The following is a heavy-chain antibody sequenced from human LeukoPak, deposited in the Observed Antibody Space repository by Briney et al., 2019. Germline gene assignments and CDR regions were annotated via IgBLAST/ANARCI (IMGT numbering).Heavy chain of an antibody. Sequence: SETLSLTCTVSGGSLSTFYWAWIRHLPGTGLEWIGYIYFDGTTRYNPSLESRVTVSKDMSKNQFSLKLKSVTAADTAIYFCARRIVGSIQGDAFDVWGRGTKVTVSS. CDR1: GGSLSTFY. V-gene: IGHV4-59*01. D-gene: IGHD1-26*01. CDR2: IYFDGTT. CDR3: ARRIVGSIQGDAFDV. J-gene: IGHJ3*01.